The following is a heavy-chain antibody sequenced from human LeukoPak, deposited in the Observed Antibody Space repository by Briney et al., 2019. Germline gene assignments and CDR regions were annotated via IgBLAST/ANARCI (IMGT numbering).Heavy chain of an antibody. CDR2: ISGSGGTT. V-gene: IGHV3-23*01. D-gene: IGHD2-2*01. CDR3: AKAPTSVVPAAANWFDP. CDR1: GFTFGTYV. Sequence: PGGSLRLSCAASGFTFGTYVMSWVRQAPGKGLEWVSGISGSGGTTYYADSVKGRFTISRDNSKNTLYLQMNSLRAEDTAVYYCAKAPTSVVPAAANWFDPWGQGTLVTVSS. J-gene: IGHJ5*02.